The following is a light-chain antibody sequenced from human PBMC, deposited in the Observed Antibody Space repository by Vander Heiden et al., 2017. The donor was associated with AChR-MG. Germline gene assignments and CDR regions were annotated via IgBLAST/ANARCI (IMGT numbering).Light chain of an antibody. CDR3: QQYDNLPPV. J-gene: IGKJ5*01. CDR2: DAS. CDR1: QDISNY. Sequence: DIQMTQSPSSLSASVGDRVTITCQASQDISNYLNWYQQKPGKAPKLLIYDASNLETGVPSRFSGSGSVTDFTFTISSLQPEDIATYYCQQYDNLPPVFGQGTRLEIK. V-gene: IGKV1-33*01.